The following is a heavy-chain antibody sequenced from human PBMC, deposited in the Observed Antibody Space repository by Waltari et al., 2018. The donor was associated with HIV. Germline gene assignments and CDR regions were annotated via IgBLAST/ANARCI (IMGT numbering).Heavy chain of an antibody. CDR3: AKSPWLSVGY. CDR2: INHSGST. Sequence: QVQLEQWGAGLLKPSGTLSLTCAVYGGSFTNYYWNWVRQPPGKGLEWIGEINHSGSTRYNPSLKSRVTMSLDTSKNQCSLKLSSVTAADTAVYYCAKSPWLSVGYWGQGTLVTVSS. V-gene: IGHV4-34*01. J-gene: IGHJ4*02. CDR1: GGSFTNYY. D-gene: IGHD3-9*01.